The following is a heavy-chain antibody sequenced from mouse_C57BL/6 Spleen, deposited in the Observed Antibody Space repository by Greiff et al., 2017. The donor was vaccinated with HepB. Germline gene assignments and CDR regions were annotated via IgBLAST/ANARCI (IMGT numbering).Heavy chain of an antibody. J-gene: IGHJ3*01. Sequence: QVHVKQSGAELARPGASVKLSCKASGYTFTSYGISWVKQRTGQGLEWIGEIYPRSGNTYYNEKFKGKATLTADKSSSTAYMELRSLTSEDSAVYFCARRKLNYSNPFAYWGQGTLVTVSA. CDR1: GYTFTSYG. CDR2: IYPRSGNT. V-gene: IGHV1-81*01. D-gene: IGHD2-5*01. CDR3: ARRKLNYSNPFAY.